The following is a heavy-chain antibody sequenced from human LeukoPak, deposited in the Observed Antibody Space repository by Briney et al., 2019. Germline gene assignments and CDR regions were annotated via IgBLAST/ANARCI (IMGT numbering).Heavy chain of an antibody. D-gene: IGHD2-21*01. CDR2: IYKTGST. CDR3: ARENSPEGSRYWYFDL. V-gene: IGHV4-59*01. J-gene: IGHJ2*01. Sequence: SETLSLTRTVSGGSISRYSWSWIRQPPGKGLEWIGHIYKTGSTNNTPSRKSQVPISVDTSKDQFSLKQSSVTAADTAGDYCARENSPEGSRYWYFDLWGGGTLVTVSS. CDR1: GGSISRYS.